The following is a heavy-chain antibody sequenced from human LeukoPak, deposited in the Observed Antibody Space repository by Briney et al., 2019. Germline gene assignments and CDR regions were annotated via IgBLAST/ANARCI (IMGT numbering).Heavy chain of an antibody. J-gene: IGHJ3*02. CDR3: ARILPGSYYYDSSGYLQGDAFDI. D-gene: IGHD3-22*01. CDR2: IYWDDDK. CDR1: GFSLSTSGVG. V-gene: IGHV2-5*02. Sequence: SGPTLVKPTQTLTLTCTFSGFSLSTSGVGVGWIRQPPGKALEWLALIYWDDDKRYSPSLKTRLTISKDTSKNQVVLTMTNMDPVDTATYYCARILPGSYYYDSSGYLQGDAFDIWGQGTMVTVSS.